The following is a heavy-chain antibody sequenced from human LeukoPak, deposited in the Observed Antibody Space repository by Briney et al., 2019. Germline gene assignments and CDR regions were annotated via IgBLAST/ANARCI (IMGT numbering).Heavy chain of an antibody. CDR3: ARSPGDGTFDY. CDR2: ISYDGSNK. V-gene: IGHV3-30-3*01. J-gene: IGHJ4*02. CDR1: GFTFSSYA. Sequence: PGGSLRLSCAASGFTFSSYAMHWVRQAPGKGLEWVAVISYDGSNKYYADSVKGRFTISRDNSKNTLYLQMNSLRAEDTAVYYCARSPGDGTFDYWGQGTLVTVSS. D-gene: IGHD3-16*01.